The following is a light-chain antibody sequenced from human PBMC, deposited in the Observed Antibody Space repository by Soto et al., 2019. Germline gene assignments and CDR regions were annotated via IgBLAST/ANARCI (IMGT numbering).Light chain of an antibody. V-gene: IGLV2-23*01. CDR3: CSYAGSSTWV. Sequence: QSALTQPASVSGSPGQSITISCTGTSSDVGNYNLVSWYQQHPGKAPKLMISEGSKRSSGVSNRFSGSKSGNTASLTISGLQAEDEADYYCCSYAGSSTWVFGGGTKLTVL. CDR1: SSDVGNYNL. J-gene: IGLJ3*02. CDR2: EGS.